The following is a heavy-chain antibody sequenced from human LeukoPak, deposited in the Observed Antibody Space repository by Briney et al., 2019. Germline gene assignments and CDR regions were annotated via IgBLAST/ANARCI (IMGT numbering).Heavy chain of an antibody. J-gene: IGHJ4*02. CDR3: ARRNRQQLVPFDY. Sequence: SVKVSCKASGYTFTNYGISWARQAPGQGLEWMGGIIPIFGTANYAQKFQGRVTITADESTSTAYMELSSLRSEDTAVYYCARRNRQQLVPFDYWGQGTLVTVSS. CDR2: IIPIFGTA. V-gene: IGHV1-69*13. D-gene: IGHD6-13*01. CDR1: GYTFTNYG.